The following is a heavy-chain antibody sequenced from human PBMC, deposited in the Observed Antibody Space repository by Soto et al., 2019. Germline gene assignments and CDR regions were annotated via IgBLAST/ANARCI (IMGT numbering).Heavy chain of an antibody. V-gene: IGHV3-21*01. J-gene: IGHJ1*01. CDR1: GFTFSSYS. Sequence: GGSLRLSCAASGFTFSSYSMNWVRQAPGKGLEWVSPIISSSSYISYADSVKGRFTISRDNAKNSLYLQMNSLRVEDTAVYYCAKDQHYYESSGYYYVRYFQHWGQGTLVTVSS. D-gene: IGHD3-22*01. CDR3: AKDQHYYESSGYYYVRYFQH. CDR2: IISSSSYI.